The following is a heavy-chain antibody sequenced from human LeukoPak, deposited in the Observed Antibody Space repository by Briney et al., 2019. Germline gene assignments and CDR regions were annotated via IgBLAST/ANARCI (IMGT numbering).Heavy chain of an antibody. CDR2: ISFSGST. CDR3: AKSDYYGASDY. D-gene: IGHD3-10*01. J-gene: IGHJ4*02. Sequence: SETLSLTCTVSGGSISSYSWSWIRQPPGKGLEWIAYISFSGSTDYNPSLKSRVTISVDTFRNQFSLKLASVTAADTAIYYCAKSDYYGASDYWGQGTLVTVSS. V-gene: IGHV4-59*01. CDR1: GGSISSYS.